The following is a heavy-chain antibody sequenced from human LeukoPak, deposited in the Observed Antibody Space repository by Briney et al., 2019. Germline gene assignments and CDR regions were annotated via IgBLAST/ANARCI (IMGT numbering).Heavy chain of an antibody. CDR2: IIPIFGTA. CDR3: AREGGRDFWSGYYTYRYYYGMDV. V-gene: IGHV1-69*01. J-gene: IGHJ6*02. Sequence: GSSVKVSCKASGGTFSSYAISWVRQAPGQGLEWMGGIIPIFGTANYAQKFQGRVTFTADESTSTAYMELSSLRSEDTAVYYCAREGGRDFWSGYYTYRYYYGMDVRGQGTTVTVSS. D-gene: IGHD3-3*01. CDR1: GGTFSSYA.